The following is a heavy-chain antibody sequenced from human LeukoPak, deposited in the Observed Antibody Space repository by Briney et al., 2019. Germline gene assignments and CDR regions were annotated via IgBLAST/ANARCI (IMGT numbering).Heavy chain of an antibody. D-gene: IGHD2-15*01. J-gene: IGHJ5*02. Sequence: SETLSLTCTVSGGSITSIHYYWGWIRQPPGKGLEWIGNIYYFGSTYYNPSLRSRVTISVDTSKNQFSLKLSSVTAAEKALYYCARMTCGGGTCWWFDPWGQGTLVTVSS. CDR3: ARMTCGGGTCWWFDP. CDR2: IYYFGST. CDR1: GGSITSIHYY. V-gene: IGHV4-39*01.